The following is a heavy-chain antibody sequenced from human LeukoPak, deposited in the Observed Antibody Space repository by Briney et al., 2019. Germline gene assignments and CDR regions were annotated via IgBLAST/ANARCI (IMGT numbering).Heavy chain of an antibody. D-gene: IGHD1-26*01. CDR2: ISSSSNTI. V-gene: IGHV3-48*01. J-gene: IGHJ5*02. CDR3: ARGGGSYSDWFDP. CDR1: GFTFSSYS. Sequence: GGSLRLSCAASGFTFSSYSMNWVRQAPGKGLEWVSWISSSSNTIYYADSVKGRFTISRDNTKNSLYLQMNSLRAEDTAVYYCARGGGSYSDWFDPWGQGTLVTVSS.